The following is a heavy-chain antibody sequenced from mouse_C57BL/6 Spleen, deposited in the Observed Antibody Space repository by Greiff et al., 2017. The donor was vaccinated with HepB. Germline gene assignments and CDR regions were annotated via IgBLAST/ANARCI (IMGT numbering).Heavy chain of an antibody. V-gene: IGHV3-6*01. CDR3: ARDGSSGFTSWFAY. CDR2: ISYDGSN. D-gene: IGHD3-2*02. CDR1: GYSITSGYY. J-gene: IGHJ3*01. Sequence: EVKLQESGPGLVKPSQSLSLTCSVTGYSITSGYYWNWIRQFPGNKLEWMGYISYDGSNNYNPSLKNRISITRDTSKNQFFLKLNSVTTEDTATYYCARDGSSGFTSWFAYWGQGTLVTVSA.